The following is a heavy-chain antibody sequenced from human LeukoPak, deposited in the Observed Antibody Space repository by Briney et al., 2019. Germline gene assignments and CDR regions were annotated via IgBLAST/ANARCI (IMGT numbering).Heavy chain of an antibody. V-gene: IGHV3-30*04. D-gene: IGHD2-2*01. CDR3: ARQGVVVVPAAMGLLGGFDY. CDR2: ISYDGSNK. CDR1: GFTFSSYA. Sequence: GGSLRLSCAASGFTFSSYAMHWVRQAPGKGLEWVAVISYDGSNKYYADSVKGRFTISRDNSKNTLYLQMNSLRAEDTAVYYCARQGVVVVPAAMGLLGGFDYWGQGTLVTVSS. J-gene: IGHJ4*02.